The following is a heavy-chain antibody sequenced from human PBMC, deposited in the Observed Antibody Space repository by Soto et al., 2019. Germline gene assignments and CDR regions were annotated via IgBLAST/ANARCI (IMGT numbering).Heavy chain of an antibody. Sequence: QVQLVESGGGVVQPGRSLRLSCAASGFTFSSYGMHWVRQAPGKGLEWVAVIWYDGSNKYYADSVKGRFTISRDNSKNRLYLQMNSLRAEDTAVYYCARAGDPLSAMVSYYYYGMDVWGQGTTVTVSS. J-gene: IGHJ6*02. CDR2: IWYDGSNK. D-gene: IGHD5-18*01. CDR1: GFTFSSYG. V-gene: IGHV3-33*01. CDR3: ARAGDPLSAMVSYYYYGMDV.